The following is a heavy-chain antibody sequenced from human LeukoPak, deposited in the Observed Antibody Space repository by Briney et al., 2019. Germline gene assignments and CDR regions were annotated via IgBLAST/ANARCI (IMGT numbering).Heavy chain of an antibody. CDR1: GYTFTGYY. Sequence: ASVKVSCKASGYTFTGYYMHWVRQAPGQGLEWMGWINPNSGGTNYAQKFQGRVTMTRDTSISTAYMELSRLRSDDTAVYYCVRERIIEWELLYYFDYWGQGTLVTVSS. V-gene: IGHV1-2*02. D-gene: IGHD1-26*01. CDR2: INPNSGGT. CDR3: VRERIIEWELLYYFDY. J-gene: IGHJ4*02.